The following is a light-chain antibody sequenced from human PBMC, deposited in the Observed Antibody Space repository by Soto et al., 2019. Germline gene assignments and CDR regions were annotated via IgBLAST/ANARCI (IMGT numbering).Light chain of an antibody. CDR1: QSVSSSY. J-gene: IGKJ1*01. V-gene: IGKV3-20*01. CDR2: GAS. Sequence: EIVLTQSPGTLSLSPGERDTLSCRASQSVSSSYLAWYQQKPGQAPRLLIYGASSRATGIPDRFSGSGSGTDFTLTISRLEPEDYEVYYCQQYGSSAWTFGQGTKVEIK. CDR3: QQYGSSAWT.